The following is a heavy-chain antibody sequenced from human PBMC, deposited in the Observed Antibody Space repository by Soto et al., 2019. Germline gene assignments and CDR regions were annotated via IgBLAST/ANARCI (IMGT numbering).Heavy chain of an antibody. Sequence: GSLRLSCAASGFTFSSYAMGWVRQGPGKGLEWVVVVSIGGSTHYADSVRGRFTISRDNSKKTLSLQMNSLTAEDTAVYFCAKRRGAGGHFDYWGQGALVTVSS. V-gene: IGHV3-23*01. CDR1: GFTFSSYA. CDR2: VSIGGST. CDR3: AKRRGAGGHFDY. J-gene: IGHJ4*02. D-gene: IGHD2-15*01.